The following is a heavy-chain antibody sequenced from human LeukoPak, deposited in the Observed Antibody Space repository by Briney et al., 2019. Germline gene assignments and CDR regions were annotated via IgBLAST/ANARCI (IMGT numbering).Heavy chain of an antibody. CDR3: ASISKVGATIDY. D-gene: IGHD1-26*01. Sequence: GASVKVSCKASGYTFTSYDINWVRQATGQGLEWMGWMNPNSGNTGYEQKFQGRVTMTRNTSISTAYMELSSLRSEDTAVYYCASISKVGATIDYWGQGTLVTVSS. V-gene: IGHV1-8*01. CDR1: GYTFTSYD. J-gene: IGHJ4*02. CDR2: MNPNSGNT.